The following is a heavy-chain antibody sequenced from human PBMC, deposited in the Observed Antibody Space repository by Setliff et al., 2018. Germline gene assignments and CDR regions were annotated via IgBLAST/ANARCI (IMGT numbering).Heavy chain of an antibody. CDR3: ARAADSYGPPRSYMDV. V-gene: IGHV3-21*01. J-gene: IGHJ6*03. CDR1: GFTFSSYS. CDR2: ISSSSSYI. D-gene: IGHD5-18*01. Sequence: SLRLSCAASGFTFSSYSLNWVRQAPGKGLEWVSSISSSSSYIYYADSVQGRFTISRDNAKNSLYLQMNSLRAEDTAVYYCARAADSYGPPRSYMDVWGKGTTVTVS.